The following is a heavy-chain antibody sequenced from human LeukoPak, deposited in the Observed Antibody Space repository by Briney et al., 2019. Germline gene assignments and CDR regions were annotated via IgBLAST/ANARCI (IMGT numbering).Heavy chain of an antibody. D-gene: IGHD5-18*01. V-gene: IGHV4-59*12. Sequence: PSETLSLTCTVSGGSISSYYWSWIRQPPGKGLEWIGYIYYSGTTKYNSSLKSRVTISVDMSKNQFSLRLSSVTAADTAVYYCARVKLWYRHAFDIWGQGTMVTVSS. J-gene: IGHJ3*02. CDR3: ARVKLWYRHAFDI. CDR1: GGSISSYY. CDR2: IYYSGTT.